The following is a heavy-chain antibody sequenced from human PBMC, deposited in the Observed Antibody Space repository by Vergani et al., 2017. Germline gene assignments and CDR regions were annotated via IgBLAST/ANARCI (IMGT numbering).Heavy chain of an antibody. D-gene: IGHD3-3*01. Sequence: EVQLLESGGGLVQPGGSLRLSCAASGFIFSTYAMSWLRQAPGKGLEWVSAISGSGDSTYYADSVKGRFTISRDNSKNTLYLQMNSLRAEDTAVYYCAKNTYYDFWSGSGGYFDYWGQGTLVTVSS. CDR2: ISGSGDST. CDR3: AKNTYYDFWSGSGGYFDY. CDR1: GFIFSTYA. V-gene: IGHV3-23*01. J-gene: IGHJ4*02.